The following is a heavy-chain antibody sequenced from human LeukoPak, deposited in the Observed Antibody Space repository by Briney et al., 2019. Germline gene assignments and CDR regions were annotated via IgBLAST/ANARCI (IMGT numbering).Heavy chain of an antibody. D-gene: IGHD4-23*01. V-gene: IGHV3-21*01. J-gene: IGHJ4*02. CDR2: ISSSSSYI. CDR3: AKTSGNFWYPLDY. CDR1: GFTFSSYS. Sequence: TGGSLRLSCATSGFTFSSYSMNWVRQAPGKGLEWVSSISSSSSYIYYADSVKGRFTISRDNAKNSLYLQMNSLRAEDTAVYYCAKTSGNFWYPLDYWGQGTLVTVSS.